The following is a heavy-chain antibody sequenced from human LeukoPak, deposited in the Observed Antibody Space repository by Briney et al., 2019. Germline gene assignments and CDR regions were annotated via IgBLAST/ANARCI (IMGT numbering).Heavy chain of an antibody. V-gene: IGHV3-23*01. D-gene: IGHD4-11*01. CDR1: EFTFSSYA. CDR3: AKAGGLQSSRNWIDP. Sequence: PGASLRLSCAASEFTFSSYAMSWVRQAPGKGLEWVSAISGSGGNTYYADSVKGRFTISRDSSNNTLYLQMNRLRAEDTAVYYCAKAGGLQSSRNWIDPWGQGTLVTVSS. J-gene: IGHJ5*02. CDR2: ISGSGGNT.